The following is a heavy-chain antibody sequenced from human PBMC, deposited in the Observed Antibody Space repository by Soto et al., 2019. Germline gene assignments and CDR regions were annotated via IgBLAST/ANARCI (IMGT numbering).Heavy chain of an antibody. CDR2: INHSGST. CDR3: ASVYGGNPKFDY. J-gene: IGHJ4*02. Sequence: QVQLQQWGAGLLKPSETLSLTCAVYGGSFSGYYWSWIRQPPGKGLEWIGEINHSGSTNYNPSLKSRVTISVDTSKNQFSLKLSSVTAADTAEYYCASVYGGNPKFDYWGQGTLVTVSS. V-gene: IGHV4-34*01. D-gene: IGHD2-15*01. CDR1: GGSFSGYY.